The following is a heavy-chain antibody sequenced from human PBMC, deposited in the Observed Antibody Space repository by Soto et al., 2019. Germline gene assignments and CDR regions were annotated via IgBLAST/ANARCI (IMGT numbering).Heavy chain of an antibody. CDR1: GFIFSSYT. J-gene: IGHJ4*02. Sequence: GYLRLSGEASGFIFSSYTMHWVRQAPGKGLEWVGVITYDGSNQYYADSVKGRFTISRDNSRNMLFLQMNSLRPDDTAVYYCARAPSGSYPEFDYWGQGTLVTVSS. CDR2: ITYDGSNQ. V-gene: IGHV3-30-3*01. CDR3: ARAPSGSYPEFDY. D-gene: IGHD1-26*01.